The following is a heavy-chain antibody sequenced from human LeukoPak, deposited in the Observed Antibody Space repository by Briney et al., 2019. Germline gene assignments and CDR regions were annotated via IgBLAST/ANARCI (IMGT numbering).Heavy chain of an antibody. Sequence: GGSLRLSCAASGFTFSNYAMHWVRQAPGKGLEWVAVISLDGSSKYYADSVKGRFTISRDNSKNTLYLQMHSLRAEDTAVYYCARDSPFMDVWGQGTTVTVSS. J-gene: IGHJ6*02. CDR1: GFTFSNYA. V-gene: IGHV3-30-3*01. CDR2: ISLDGSSK. CDR3: ARDSPFMDV.